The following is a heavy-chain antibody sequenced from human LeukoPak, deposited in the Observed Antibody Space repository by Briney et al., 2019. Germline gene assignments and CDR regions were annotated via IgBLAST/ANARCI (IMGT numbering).Heavy chain of an antibody. Sequence: GGSLRLSCAASGFTFDDYAMHWVRQAPGKGLEWVSGTSWNSGTVGYADSVRGRFTISRDNANNSLYLQMNSLRAEDSAVYYCATDVGADWGPGTLITVSS. V-gene: IGHV3-9*01. D-gene: IGHD1-26*01. CDR1: GFTFDDYA. J-gene: IGHJ4*02. CDR2: TSWNSGTV. CDR3: ATDVGAD.